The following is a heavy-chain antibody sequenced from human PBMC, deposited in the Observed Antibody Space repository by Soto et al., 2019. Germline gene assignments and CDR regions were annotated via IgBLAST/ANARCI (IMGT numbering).Heavy chain of an antibody. CDR3: VRCWGTGDGSNLGYNWFDP. CDR2: ISYDGNNK. V-gene: IGHV3-30-3*01. CDR1: GFTVSGYS. Sequence: QEQVLQSGGGVVQPGRSLRLSCVASGFTVSGYSMHWVRQAPGKGLEWVSLISYDGNNKDYADSVKGRFTISRDNSKNTLYLQMNSLRIEETAVYYCVRCWGTGDGSNLGYNWFDPWGQGSLVIVSS. J-gene: IGHJ5*02. D-gene: IGHD1-1*01.